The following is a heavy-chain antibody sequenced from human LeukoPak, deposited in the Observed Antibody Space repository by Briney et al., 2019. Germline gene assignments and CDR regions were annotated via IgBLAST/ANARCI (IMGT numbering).Heavy chain of an antibody. D-gene: IGHD6-19*01. CDR2: IGTAGDP. J-gene: IGHJ4*02. CDR3: VRTSRGWYYFDY. CDR1: GFTFSSYD. Sequence: GGSLRLSCAASGFTFSSYDMHWVRQVTGKGLEWVSAIGTAGDPSYPGSVKGRFTISREIAKNSLYLQMNSLRDGDTAVYYCVRTSRGWYYFDYWGQGTLVTVSS. V-gene: IGHV3-13*05.